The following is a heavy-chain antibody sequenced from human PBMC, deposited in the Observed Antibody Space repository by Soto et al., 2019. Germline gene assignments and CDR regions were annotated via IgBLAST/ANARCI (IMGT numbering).Heavy chain of an antibody. J-gene: IGHJ4*02. V-gene: IGHV4-59*08. CDR3: ARHNYGSGSTYFDY. CDR2: IYYSGST. Sequence: SETLSLTCTVAGGYISSYYWSWIRQPPGKGLEWIGYIYYSGSTNYNPSLKSRVTISVDTSKNQFSLKLNSMTAADTAVYYCARHNYGSGSTYFDYWGQGTLVTVSS. CDR1: GGYISSYY. D-gene: IGHD3-10*01.